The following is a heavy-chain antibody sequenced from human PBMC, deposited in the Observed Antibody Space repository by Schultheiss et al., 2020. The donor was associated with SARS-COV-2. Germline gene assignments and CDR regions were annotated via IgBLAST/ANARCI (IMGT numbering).Heavy chain of an antibody. CDR2: IYHSGST. CDR3: ARVNSGWLFDY. V-gene: IGHV4-34*01. J-gene: IGHJ4*02. CDR1: GGSFSGYH. D-gene: IGHD6-19*01. Sequence: SETLSLTCDVFGGSFSGYHWIWIRQPPGKGLEWIGNIYHSGSTYYNPSLKSRVTISVDTSKNQFSLKLSSVTAADTAVYYCARVNSGWLFDYWGQGTLVTVSS.